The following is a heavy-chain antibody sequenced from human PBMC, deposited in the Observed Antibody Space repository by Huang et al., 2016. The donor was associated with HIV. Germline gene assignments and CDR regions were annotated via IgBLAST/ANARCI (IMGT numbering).Heavy chain of an antibody. CDR1: TFTFGAYW. Sequence: VESGGRSVQPGGSLRLSCVGSTFTFGAYWMSWVGQPSGKGMEWVANIKQDETEKYYVDAGKGRFNISRDNAKKVLFLEMDALRVEDTAIYFCATKTAGMDIWGQGTTVIVSS. CDR2: IKQDETEK. CDR3: ATKTAGMDI. J-gene: IGHJ6*02. V-gene: IGHV3-7*01.